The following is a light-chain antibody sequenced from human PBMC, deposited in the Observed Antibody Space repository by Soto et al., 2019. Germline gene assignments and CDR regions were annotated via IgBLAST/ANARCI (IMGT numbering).Light chain of an antibody. CDR1: SSDVGGYNY. CDR3: SSYAGSSNV. J-gene: IGLJ1*01. Sequence: QSALTQPPSASGSPGQSVAISCTGTSSDVGGYNYVSWYQQHPGNAPKLMIYEVNKRPSGVPDRFSGSKSGNTASLTVSGLQAGDEADYYCSSYAGSSNVFGTGTKVTVL. CDR2: EVN. V-gene: IGLV2-8*01.